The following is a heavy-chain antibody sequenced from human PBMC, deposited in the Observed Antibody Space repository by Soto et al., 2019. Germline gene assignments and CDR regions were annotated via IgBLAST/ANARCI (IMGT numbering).Heavy chain of an antibody. CDR3: ARTGTTAQTSKRFYGLDV. Sequence: GGSLRLSCLVSGSTFSSYAMHWVRRAPGKGLEWVAIISDDGRNKYYEDSMKGRFTISRDNSKNTLYLQVNSLRAEDTAVYYCARTGTTAQTSKRFYGLDVWGQVTTVTVSS. CDR1: GSTFSSYA. D-gene: IGHD1-1*01. V-gene: IGHV3-30*03. CDR2: ISDDGRNK. J-gene: IGHJ6*02.